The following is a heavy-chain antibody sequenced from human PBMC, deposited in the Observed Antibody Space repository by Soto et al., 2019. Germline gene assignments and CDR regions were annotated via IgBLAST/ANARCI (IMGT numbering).Heavy chain of an antibody. Sequence: QITLKESGPPLVKPTQTLTLTCTFSGFSLSTSGVGVGWIRQPPGKALEWLALIYWDDDKRYSPSLKSRLTITKDTSKNQVVLTMTNIDPVDTATYYCAHTIGAPVLRYFDWPIYWGQGTLVTVSS. V-gene: IGHV2-5*02. CDR2: IYWDDDK. D-gene: IGHD3-9*01. J-gene: IGHJ4*02. CDR1: GFSLSTSGVG. CDR3: AHTIGAPVLRYFDWPIY.